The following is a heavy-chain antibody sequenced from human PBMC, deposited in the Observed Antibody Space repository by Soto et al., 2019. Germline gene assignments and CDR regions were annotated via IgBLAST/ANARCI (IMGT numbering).Heavy chain of an antibody. CDR2: IIPIFGTA. J-gene: IGHJ4*02. Sequence: ASVKVSCKASGGTFSSYAISWVRQAPGQGLEWMGGIIPIFGTANYAQKFQGRVTITADESTSTAYMELSSLRSEDTAVYYCARAPGYCSGGSCAVTNPVDYWGQGTLVTVSS. V-gene: IGHV1-69*13. D-gene: IGHD2-15*01. CDR3: ARAPGYCSGGSCAVTNPVDY. CDR1: GGTFSSYA.